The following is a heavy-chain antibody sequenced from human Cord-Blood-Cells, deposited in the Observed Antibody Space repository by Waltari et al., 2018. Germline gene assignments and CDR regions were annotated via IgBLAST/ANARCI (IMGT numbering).Heavy chain of an antibody. V-gene: IGHV4-34*01. CDR3: ARVRVVGSGYYYYYYCMDV. J-gene: IGHJ6*02. CDR2: INHSGSI. CDR1: GGSFSGYY. Sequence: QVQLQQWGAGLLKPSETLSLTCAVYGGSFSGYYWSWIRQPPGKGLEWMGEINHSGSINYNPSLKSRVTISVDTSKNQFSLKLSSVTAADTAVYYCARVRVVGSGYYYYYYCMDVWGQGTTVTVSS. D-gene: IGHD3-22*01.